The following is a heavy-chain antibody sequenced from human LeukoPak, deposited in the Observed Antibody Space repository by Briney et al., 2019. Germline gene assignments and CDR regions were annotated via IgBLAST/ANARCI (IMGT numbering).Heavy chain of an antibody. CDR1: GFTFSSYS. V-gene: IGHV3-48*01. Sequence: GGSLRLSCAASGFTFSSYSMNWVRQAPGRGLEGVSYISSSGSVIDYADSVKGRFTISRDNAKNSLYLQMNSLRVEDTAVYYCARARGYSYGYSDYWGQGTLVTVSS. CDR3: ARARGYSYGYSDY. D-gene: IGHD5-18*01. CDR2: ISSSGSVI. J-gene: IGHJ4*02.